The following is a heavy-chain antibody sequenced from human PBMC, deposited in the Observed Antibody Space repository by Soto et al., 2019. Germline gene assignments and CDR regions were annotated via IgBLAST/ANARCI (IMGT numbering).Heavy chain of an antibody. D-gene: IGHD3-10*01. Sequence: SETLSLTCTVSGGSISSYYWSWIRQPPGKGLEWIGYIYYSGSTNYNPSLKSRVTISVDRSKNQFSLKLSSVTAADTAVYYCARGSIESSLVVWFGETRSGEYYFDYWGQGTLVTVSS. V-gene: IGHV4-59*01. CDR3: ARGSIESSLVVWFGETRSGEYYFDY. CDR2: IYYSGST. CDR1: GGSISSYY. J-gene: IGHJ4*02.